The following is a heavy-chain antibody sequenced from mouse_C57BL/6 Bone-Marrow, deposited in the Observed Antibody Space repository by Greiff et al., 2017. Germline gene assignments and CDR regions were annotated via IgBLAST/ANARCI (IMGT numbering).Heavy chain of an antibody. CDR1: GFTFSDYG. CDR3: ARLTAVVANYAMDY. D-gene: IGHD1-1*01. J-gene: IGHJ4*01. Sequence: EVKLVESGGGFVQPGGSLKLSCAASGFTFSDYGMAWVRQAPRKGPEWVAFISNLAYSIYYADTVTGRFTISRENAKNTLYLEMSSQRYEDTAMYYCARLTAVVANYAMDYWGQGTSVTVSS. V-gene: IGHV5-15*01. CDR2: ISNLAYSI.